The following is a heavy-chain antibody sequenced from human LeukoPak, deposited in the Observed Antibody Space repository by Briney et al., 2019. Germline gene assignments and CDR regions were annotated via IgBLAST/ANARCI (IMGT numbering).Heavy chain of an antibody. CDR2: ISGSGGST. CDR3: ARERYCGGDCYSFAFDV. J-gene: IGHJ3*01. Sequence: GGSLRLSCAASGFTFSSYAMSWVRQAPGKGLEWVSAISGSGGSTYYADSVKGRFTISRDNSKNTLYLQMNSLRADDTAVYYCARERYCGGDCYSFAFDVRGQGTVVTVSS. V-gene: IGHV3-23*01. CDR1: GFTFSSYA. D-gene: IGHD2-21*02.